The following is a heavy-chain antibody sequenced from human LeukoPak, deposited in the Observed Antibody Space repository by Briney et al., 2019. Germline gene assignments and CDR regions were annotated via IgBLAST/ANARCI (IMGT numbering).Heavy chain of an antibody. Sequence: GGSLRLSCAASGFTFSSYAMSWVRQAPGKGLEWVSTISGSGGSTYYADSVKGRFTVSRDNSKNTLYLQMNSLRAEDTAVYYCAREVTGGNPFDYWGQGTLVTVSS. V-gene: IGHV3-23*01. CDR1: GFTFSSYA. J-gene: IGHJ4*02. D-gene: IGHD4-23*01. CDR2: ISGSGGST. CDR3: AREVTGGNPFDY.